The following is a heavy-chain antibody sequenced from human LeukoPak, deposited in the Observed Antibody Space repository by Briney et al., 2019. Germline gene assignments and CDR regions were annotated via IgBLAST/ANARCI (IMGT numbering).Heavy chain of an antibody. V-gene: IGHV1-18*01. J-gene: IGHJ4*02. CDR1: GYTFTTYG. Sequence: ASVKVSCKTSGYTFTTYGVSWVRQAPGQGLEWMGWVSGYTGNANYAERFQGRVTMTIDTSTSTVYIELTSLRSDDTAVYYCARGEVSASLYYFDFWGQGTLVTVS. D-gene: IGHD2-2*01. CDR2: VSGYTGNA. CDR3: ARGEVSASLYYFDF.